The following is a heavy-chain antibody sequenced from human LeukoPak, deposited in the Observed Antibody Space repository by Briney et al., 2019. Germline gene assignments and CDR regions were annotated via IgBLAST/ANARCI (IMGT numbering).Heavy chain of an antibody. J-gene: IGHJ4*02. V-gene: IGHV1-3*01. CDR2: INAGNGNT. CDR3: ARVVVFGVSDNEHYFDY. Sequence: ASVKVSCKASGYTFTSYAMHWVRQAPGQRLEWMGWINAGNGNTNYAQKLQGRVTMTTDTSTTTAYMELRSLRSDDTAVYYCARVVVFGVSDNEHYFDYWGQGTLVTVSS. D-gene: IGHD3-3*01. CDR1: GYTFTSYA.